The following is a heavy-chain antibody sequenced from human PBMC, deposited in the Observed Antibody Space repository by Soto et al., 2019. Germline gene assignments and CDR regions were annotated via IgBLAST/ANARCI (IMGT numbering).Heavy chain of an antibody. CDR3: SRKVLGSTSRPDYWYFDL. CDR2: ISGGGDRT. J-gene: IGHJ2*01. D-gene: IGHD2-21*01. CDR1: GFTFISYV. Sequence: EVQLLESGGGLVQPGGSLRLSCVGSGFTFISYVMNWVRQAPGKGLEWVSGISGGGDRTFDADSVKGRFTISRDNSKNTVNLQMNSLRADDTAVYYCSRKVLGSTSRPDYWYFDLWVRGTLVTVSS. V-gene: IGHV3-23*01.